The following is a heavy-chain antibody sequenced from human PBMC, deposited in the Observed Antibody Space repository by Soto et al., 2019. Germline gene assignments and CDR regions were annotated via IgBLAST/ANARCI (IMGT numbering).Heavy chain of an antibody. V-gene: IGHV1-69*02. D-gene: IGHD2-21*02. Sequence: QVQLVQSGAEVKKPGSSVKVSCKASGGTFSSYTISWVRQAPGQGLEWMGRIIPILGIANYAQKFQGRVTITADKSTSTAYMELSSLRSEDTAVYYCAGVTPYYYGMDVWGQGTTVTVSS. CDR1: GGTFSSYT. CDR2: IIPILGIA. J-gene: IGHJ6*02. CDR3: AGVTPYYYGMDV.